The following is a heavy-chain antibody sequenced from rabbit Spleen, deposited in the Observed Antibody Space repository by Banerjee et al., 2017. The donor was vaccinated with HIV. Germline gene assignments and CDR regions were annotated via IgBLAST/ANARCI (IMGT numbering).Heavy chain of an antibody. D-gene: IGHD8-1*01. CDR1: GIDFSSYYY. Sequence: QQQLEESGGGLVKPGGTLTLTCKASGIDFSSYYYMCWVRQAPGKGLEWIACIYTRRSEYTYYASWVNGRFTISKTSSTTVTLEMTSLTAADTATYFCARDAGISGYSDYFDLWGPGTLVTVS. J-gene: IGHJ4*01. CDR2: IYTRRSEYT. V-gene: IGHV1S45*01. CDR3: ARDAGISGYSDYFDL.